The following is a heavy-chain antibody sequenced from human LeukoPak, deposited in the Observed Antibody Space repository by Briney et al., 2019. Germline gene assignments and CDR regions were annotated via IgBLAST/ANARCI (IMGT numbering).Heavy chain of an antibody. V-gene: IGHV4-4*02. Sequence: SETLSLTCTVSGGSISSSNWWSWVRQPPGKGLEWIGEIYHSGSTNYNPSLKSRVTISVDTSKNQFSLKLSSVTAADTAVYYCARGLKGSGSYFGNDYWGQGTLVTVSS. CDR2: IYHSGST. CDR3: ARGLKGSGSYFGNDY. CDR1: GGSISSSNW. D-gene: IGHD3-10*01. J-gene: IGHJ4*02.